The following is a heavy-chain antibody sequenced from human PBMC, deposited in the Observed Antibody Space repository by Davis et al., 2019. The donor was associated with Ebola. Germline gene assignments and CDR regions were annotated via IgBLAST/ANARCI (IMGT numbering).Heavy chain of an antibody. V-gene: IGHV1-18*01. J-gene: IGHJ4*02. Sequence: AASVKVSCKASGGPFRSAGISWVRQAPGQGLEWMGWISAFSGNTNYAQKLQGRVTMTTDTSTSTAYMELRSLRSDDTAVYYCARRDYGDYGAFWGQGTLVTVSS. CDR3: ARRDYGDYGAF. D-gene: IGHD4-17*01. CDR1: GGPFRSAG. CDR2: ISAFSGNT.